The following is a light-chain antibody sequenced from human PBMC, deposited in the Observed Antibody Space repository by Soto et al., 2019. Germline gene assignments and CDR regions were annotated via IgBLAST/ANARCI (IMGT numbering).Light chain of an antibody. CDR2: TVS. Sequence: DIHMTQSPSSVSASVGDRVTLTCRASQGISSWLAWYQQKPGKAPKLLIYTVSSLPSGVPSRFSGSGSGTDSTITSSRLQPEDFATYCCQQANSLPLTFGGGTKVEIK. CDR3: QQANSLPLT. V-gene: IGKV1-12*01. J-gene: IGKJ4*02. CDR1: QGISSW.